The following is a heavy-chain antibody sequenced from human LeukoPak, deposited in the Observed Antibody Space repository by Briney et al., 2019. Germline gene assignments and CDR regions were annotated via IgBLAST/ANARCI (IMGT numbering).Heavy chain of an antibody. D-gene: IGHD3-9*01. CDR1: GYTFTSYY. J-gene: IGHJ4*02. Sequence: ASVKVSCKASGYTFTSYYMHWVRQAPGQGLEWMGIINPSGGSTSYAQKFQGRVTMTRDMSTSTAYMELRSLRSDDTAVYYCARDGYFGGLWGFDYWGQGTLVTVSS. CDR3: ARDGYFGGLWGFDY. V-gene: IGHV1-46*01. CDR2: INPSGGST.